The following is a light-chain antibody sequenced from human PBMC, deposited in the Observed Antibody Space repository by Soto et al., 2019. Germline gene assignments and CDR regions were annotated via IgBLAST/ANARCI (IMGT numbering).Light chain of an antibody. Sequence: QLVLTQPPSTSGTPGQRVTISCSGSNSNIGNNFVFWYQHLPGTAPKLLIYSHNQRPSGVPDRFSGSTSGTSASLAISGLRSEDEADYYCAAWDDSLSGVVFGGGTKLTVL. CDR3: AAWDDSLSGVV. CDR2: SHN. J-gene: IGLJ2*01. CDR1: NSNIGNNF. V-gene: IGLV1-47*02.